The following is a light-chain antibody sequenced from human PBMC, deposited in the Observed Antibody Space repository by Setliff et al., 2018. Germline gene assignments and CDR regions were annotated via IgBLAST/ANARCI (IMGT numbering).Light chain of an antibody. CDR3: ASYIGSSTYV. V-gene: IGLV2-23*02. J-gene: IGLJ1*01. CDR1: SSDVGAYNL. CDR2: EVT. Sequence: ALTQPASVSGSPGQSITISCVGTSSDVGAYNLVSWYQQHPGKGPKVLIYEVTKRPSGVSTRFSGPKSGDTASLTISGLQAEDEADYHCASYIGSSTYVFGSGTKVTVL.